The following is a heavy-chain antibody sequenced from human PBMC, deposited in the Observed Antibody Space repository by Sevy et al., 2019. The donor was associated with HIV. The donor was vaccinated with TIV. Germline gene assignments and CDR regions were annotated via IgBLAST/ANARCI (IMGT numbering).Heavy chain of an antibody. CDR3: ARGGGNSEWXYYFXX. J-gene: IGHJ4*02. CDR1: GGSISSGTYY. CDR2: IYYGGTS. Sequence: SETLSLTCTVSGGSISSGTYYWGWIRQPPGKGLEWIGNIYYGGTSYYNPSLKSRVTISVDTSKNQFSLNLRSVTAADTAVFYCARGGGNSEWXYYFXXXGQGTLVTVSS. D-gene: IGHD2-21*02. V-gene: IGHV4-39*01.